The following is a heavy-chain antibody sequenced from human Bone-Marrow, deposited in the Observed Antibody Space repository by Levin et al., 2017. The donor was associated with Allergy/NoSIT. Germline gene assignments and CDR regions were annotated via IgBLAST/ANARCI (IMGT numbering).Heavy chain of an antibody. D-gene: IGHD1-26*01. CDR1: GGSISSSSYY. V-gene: IGHV4-39*01. CDR3: ARQKPPDVGAIFGSGVPGAFDI. J-gene: IGHJ3*02. Sequence: PSETLSLTCTVSGGSISSSSYYWGWIRQPPGKGLEWIGSIYYSGSTYYNPSLKSRVTISVDTSKNQFSLKLSSVTAADTAVYYCARQKPPDVGAIFGSGVPGAFDIWGQGTMVTVSS. CDR2: IYYSGST.